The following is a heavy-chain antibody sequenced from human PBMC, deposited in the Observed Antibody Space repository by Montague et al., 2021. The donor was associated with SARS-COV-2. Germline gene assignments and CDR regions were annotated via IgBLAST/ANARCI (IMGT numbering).Heavy chain of an antibody. CDR3: ARLHGSGSYYYDY. Sequence: SLRLSCATSGFTFSTYWMHWVRQAPGKGLMWVSRISRDGSDKIYADSVKGRFTISRDNAKNTVYLQMNSLRADDTAVYYCARLHGSGSYYYDYWGQGTLVTVSS. CDR2: ISRDGSDK. V-gene: IGHV3-74*01. D-gene: IGHD3-10*01. CDR1: GFTFSTYW. J-gene: IGHJ4*02.